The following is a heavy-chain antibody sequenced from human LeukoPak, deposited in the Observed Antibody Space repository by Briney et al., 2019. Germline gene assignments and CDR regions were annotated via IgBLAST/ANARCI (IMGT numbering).Heavy chain of an antibody. Sequence: GSVTVSCKASGYTFTGYYMHGVGQAPGKGLEWMGWINHNSGGTNFSQKFQGRVTITRDTSISTAYMELSRLRSDDTAVYYCARENRGGTSISSHIYYFDYWGQGTLVTVSS. CDR2: INHNSGGT. D-gene: IGHD1-14*01. J-gene: IGHJ4*02. CDR3: ARENRGGTSISSHIYYFDY. V-gene: IGHV1-2*02. CDR1: GYTFTGYY.